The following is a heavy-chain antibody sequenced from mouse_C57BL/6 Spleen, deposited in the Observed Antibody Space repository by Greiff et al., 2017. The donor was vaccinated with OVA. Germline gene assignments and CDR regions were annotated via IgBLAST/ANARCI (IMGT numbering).Heavy chain of an antibody. CDR2: ISDGGSYT. CDR1: GFTFSSYA. J-gene: IGHJ1*03. D-gene: IGHD2-3*01. CDR3: AREGDGCSFGV. V-gene: IGHV5-4*01. Sequence: DVKLVESGGGLVKPGGSLKLSCAASGFTFSSYAMSWVRQTPEKRLEWVATISDGGSYTYYPDNVKGRFTISRDNAKNNLYLQMSHLKSEDTAMYYCAREGDGCSFGVWGTGTTVTVSS.